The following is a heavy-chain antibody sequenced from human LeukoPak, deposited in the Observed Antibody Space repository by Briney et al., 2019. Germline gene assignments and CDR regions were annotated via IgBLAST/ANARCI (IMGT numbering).Heavy chain of an antibody. CDR1: GFTFSDYY. CDR2: ISSSGSTI. CDR3: ARSSGGGYQLLYSDAFDI. D-gene: IGHD2-2*02. V-gene: IGHV3-11*01. Sequence: GGSLRLSCAASGFTFSDYYMSWIRQAPGKGLEWVSYISSSGSTIYYADSVKGRFTTSRDNAKNSLYLQMNSLRAEDTAVYYCARSSGGGYQLLYSDAFDIWGQGTMVTVSS. J-gene: IGHJ3*02.